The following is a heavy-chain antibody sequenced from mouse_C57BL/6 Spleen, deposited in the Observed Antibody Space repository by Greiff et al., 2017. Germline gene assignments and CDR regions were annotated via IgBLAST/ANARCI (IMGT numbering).Heavy chain of an antibody. CDR3: ARAPSTVGSSWFAY. J-gene: IGHJ3*01. V-gene: IGHV1-26*01. CDR1: GYTFTDYY. CDR2: INPNNGGT. Sequence: EVQLQQSGPELVKPGASVKISCKASGYTFTDYYMNWVKQSHGKSLEWIGDINPNNGGTSYNQTFKGKATLTVDKSSSTAYMELRSLTSEDSAVYYCARAPSTVGSSWFAYWGQGTLVTVSA. D-gene: IGHD1-1*01.